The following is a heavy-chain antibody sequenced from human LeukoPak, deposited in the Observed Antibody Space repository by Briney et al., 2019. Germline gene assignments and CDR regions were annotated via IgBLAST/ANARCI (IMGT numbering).Heavy chain of an antibody. CDR2: MNPNSGNT. V-gene: IGHV1-8*03. Sequence: GASVKVSCKASGYTFTSYDINWVRQATGQGLEWMGWMNPNSGNTGYAQKFQGRVTITRNTSISTAYMELSSLRSEDTAVYYCAPSRNYDSPEDYWGQGTLVTVSS. J-gene: IGHJ4*02. D-gene: IGHD3-3*01. CDR3: APSRNYDSPEDY. CDR1: GYTFTSYD.